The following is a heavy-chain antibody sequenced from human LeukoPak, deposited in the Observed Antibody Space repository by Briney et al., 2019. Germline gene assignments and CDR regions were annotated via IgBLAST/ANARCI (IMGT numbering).Heavy chain of an antibody. J-gene: IGHJ4*02. D-gene: IGHD3-3*01. CDR1: GFTFSSYA. CDR3: AKGPRFLEWFGGNYFDY. V-gene: IGHV3-23*01. CDR2: ISGSGGST. Sequence: GGSLRLSCAASGFTFSSYAMSWVRQAPGKGLEWVSAISGSGGSTYCADSVKGRFTISRDNSKNTLYLQMNSLRAEDTAVYYCAKGPRFLEWFGGNYFDYWGQGTLVTVSS.